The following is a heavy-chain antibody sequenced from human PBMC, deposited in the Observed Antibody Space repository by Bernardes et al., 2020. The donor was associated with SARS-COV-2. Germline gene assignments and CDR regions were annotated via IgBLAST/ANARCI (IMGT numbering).Heavy chain of an antibody. CDR2: FGPSSRDI. CDR3: ARRLSDEARAGLDY. CDR1: GFTFSSYS. J-gene: IGHJ4*02. D-gene: IGHD1-26*01. Sequence: GALRLSCAASGFTFSSYSMYWVRQTPGKGLEWVSHFGPSSRDISCAVSVKGRFTTSRDDARNSLYLQISTLAAEDTAVYYCARRLSDEARAGLDYWGQGTLVTVSS. V-gene: IGHV3-21*06.